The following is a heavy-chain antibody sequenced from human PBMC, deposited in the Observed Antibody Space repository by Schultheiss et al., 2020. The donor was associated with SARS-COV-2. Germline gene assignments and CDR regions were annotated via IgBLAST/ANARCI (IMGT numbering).Heavy chain of an antibody. CDR1: GFSVSSNY. Sequence: GESLKISCAASGFSVSSNYMTWVRQAPGKGLDWVSVIYSGGSTYYADSVKGRFTISRDNSENMLYLQMHSLRAEDTAVYYCATTRYSSSSPDYWGQGTLVTVSS. D-gene: IGHD6-6*01. J-gene: IGHJ4*02. CDR2: IYSGGST. CDR3: ATTRYSSSSPDY. V-gene: IGHV3-53*01.